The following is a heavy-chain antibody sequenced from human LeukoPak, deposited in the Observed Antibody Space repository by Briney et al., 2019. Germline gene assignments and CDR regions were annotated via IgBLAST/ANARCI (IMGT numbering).Heavy chain of an antibody. J-gene: IGHJ6*03. CDR2: IYYSGST. Sequence: SETLSLTGTVSGVSISSYYWSWIRQPPGKGLEWIGYIYYSGSTNYNPSLKSRVTISVDTSKNQFSLKLSSVTAADTAVYYCAREESGYISDYYMDVWGKGTTVTVSS. CDR3: AREESGYISDYYMDV. V-gene: IGHV4-59*01. CDR1: GVSISSYY. D-gene: IGHD3-22*01.